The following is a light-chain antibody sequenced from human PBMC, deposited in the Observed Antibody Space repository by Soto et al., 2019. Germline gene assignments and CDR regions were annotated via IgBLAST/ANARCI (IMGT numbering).Light chain of an antibody. Sequence: EIVLTQSPGTLSLSPGERAALSCRASQSLSCSSLAWYQQKPGHGPRLLIYGASRRATGIPDRFSASESGTDFTLTISSLEPEDFAVYFCQQYDSTPWTFGQGTRVESK. V-gene: IGKV3-20*01. CDR3: QQYDSTPWT. CDR1: QSLSCSS. J-gene: IGKJ1*01. CDR2: GAS.